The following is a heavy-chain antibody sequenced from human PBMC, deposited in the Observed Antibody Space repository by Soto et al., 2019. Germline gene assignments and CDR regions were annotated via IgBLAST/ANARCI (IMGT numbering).Heavy chain of an antibody. CDR2: IYYSGST. V-gene: IGHV4-61*01. J-gene: IGHJ5*02. CDR3: ARGRWAYYYGSGSWNPLWGSWFDP. D-gene: IGHD3-10*01. CDR1: GGSISDDTYY. Sequence: SETLSLTCTVSGGSISDDTYYWSWIRQPPGKGLEWIGYIYYSGSTNYNPSLKSRVTISVDTSKNQFSLKLSSVTAADTAVYYCARGRWAYYYGSGSWNPLWGSWFDPWGQGTLVTVSS.